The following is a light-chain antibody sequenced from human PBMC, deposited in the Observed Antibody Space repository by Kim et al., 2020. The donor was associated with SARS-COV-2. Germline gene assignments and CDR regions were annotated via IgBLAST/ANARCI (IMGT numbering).Light chain of an antibody. Sequence: DIQMTQSPSTLSASVGDRVTITCRASQSTSSWLAWYQQKPGKAPKLLIYDASSLESGVPSRFSGSGSGTEFTLTISSLQPDDFATYYCQQYNSYSRLTFGGGTKVDIK. CDR2: DAS. CDR1: QSTSSW. V-gene: IGKV1-5*01. J-gene: IGKJ4*01. CDR3: QQYNSYSRLT.